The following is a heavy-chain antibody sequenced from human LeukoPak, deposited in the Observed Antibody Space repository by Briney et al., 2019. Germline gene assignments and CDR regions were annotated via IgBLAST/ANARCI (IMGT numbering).Heavy chain of an antibody. D-gene: IGHD6-13*01. J-gene: IGHJ4*02. V-gene: IGHV4-59*01. CDR1: GGSFNTYY. CDR3: ARVTGYVMEDYFDY. Sequence: SETLSLTCTVSGGSFNTYYWSWIRQPPGKGLEWLGYIYYSGSTDYNPSLKSRVTISVDTSKNQFSLRLSSVTAADTAVYYCARVTGYVMEDYFDYWGQGTLVTVSS. CDR2: IYYSGST.